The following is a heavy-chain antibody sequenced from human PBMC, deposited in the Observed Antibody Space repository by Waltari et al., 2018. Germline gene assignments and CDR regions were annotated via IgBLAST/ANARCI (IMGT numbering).Heavy chain of an antibody. CDR1: GAPVRTYY. CDR2: LYYSGTT. D-gene: IGHD6-19*01. J-gene: IGHJ4*02. Sequence: QVQLQESVPGLLQPSATLSLPCTASGAPVRTYYGSWIRQPPGKGLEWIGYLYYSGTTNYNPSLKSRVTISVDTSKTQFSLKLNSVTAADTAVYYCATPGSGWLAPIDYWGQGALVTVSS. CDR3: ATPGSGWLAPIDY. V-gene: IGHV4-59*02.